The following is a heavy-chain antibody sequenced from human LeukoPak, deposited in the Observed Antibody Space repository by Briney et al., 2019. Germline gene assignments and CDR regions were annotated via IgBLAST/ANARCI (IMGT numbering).Heavy chain of an antibody. CDR1: GFLRSTHGKG. Sequence: EAALTLASTTPGFTLTGYFLGFLRSTHGKGVGWIRQLPGKALKRLALIFLDDGETFSPSLKSRITIAKATFKTQVVLTMTSMDPVDTATYYCALRHNVGVTGPVITFDSWGQGTLVTVSS. CDR2: IFLDDGE. V-gene: IGHV2-5*02. D-gene: IGHD2-21*02. J-gene: IGHJ5*01. CDR3: ALRHNVGVTGPVITFDS.